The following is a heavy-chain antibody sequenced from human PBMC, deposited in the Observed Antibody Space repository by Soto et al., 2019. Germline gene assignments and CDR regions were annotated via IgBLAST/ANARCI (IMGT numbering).Heavy chain of an antibody. D-gene: IGHD5-12*01. CDR3: ARERREEIHSGYDIDY. V-gene: IGHV4-4*07. Sequence: ETPALTCTGSGGSIRKYHLKLVRPPAGKGLEWIGRIYTSGSTDYNPSLNSRVTIWIDTSKNQFSLKVTSVTAADTAVYYCARERREEIHSGYDIDYWGQGILVTVSS. CDR1: GGSIRKYH. CDR2: IYTSGST. J-gene: IGHJ4*02.